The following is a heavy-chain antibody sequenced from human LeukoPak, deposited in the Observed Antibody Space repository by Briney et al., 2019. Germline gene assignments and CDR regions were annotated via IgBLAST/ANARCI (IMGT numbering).Heavy chain of an antibody. D-gene: IGHD3-16*01. CDR3: ARGSRGVWGY. CDR2: ISGSGGST. V-gene: IGHV3-23*01. CDR1: GFTFSSYA. J-gene: IGHJ4*02. Sequence: GGSLRLSCAASGFTFSSYAMSWVRQAPGRGLEWVSVISGSGGSTYYADSVKGRFTISRDNSKNTLYLQMNSLRAEDTAVYYCARGSRGVWGYWGQGTLVTVSS.